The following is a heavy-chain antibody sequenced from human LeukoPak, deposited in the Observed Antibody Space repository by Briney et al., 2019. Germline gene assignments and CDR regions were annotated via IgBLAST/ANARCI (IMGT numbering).Heavy chain of an antibody. CDR2: IYSSGDI. Sequence: SETPSLTCSVSGSSISGHYWSWIRQPPGKGLEWIGYIYSSGDILYNPFLKSRVTLSLDTFNNQISLSLTSVTAADTAVYFCAGLHFASAEGFGPWGQGTLVTVSS. J-gene: IGHJ5*02. D-gene: IGHD6-25*01. CDR3: AGLHFASAEGFGP. V-gene: IGHV4-59*08. CDR1: GSSISGHY.